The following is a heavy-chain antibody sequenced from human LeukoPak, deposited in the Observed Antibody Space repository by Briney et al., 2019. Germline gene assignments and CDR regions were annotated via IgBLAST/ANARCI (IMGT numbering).Heavy chain of an antibody. J-gene: IGHJ4*02. V-gene: IGHV3-30*03. D-gene: IGHD3-10*01. CDR2: ISYDGSNK. Sequence: GGSLRLSCAASGFIFSSYGMHWVRQAPGKGLEWVAIISYDGSNKYYADSVKGRFTISRDNSKNTLYLQLSRLRSDDTAVYYCVRDINYYGSGNFYYGNDWGQGTLVTVSS. CDR3: VRDINYYGSGNFYYGND. CDR1: GFIFSSYG.